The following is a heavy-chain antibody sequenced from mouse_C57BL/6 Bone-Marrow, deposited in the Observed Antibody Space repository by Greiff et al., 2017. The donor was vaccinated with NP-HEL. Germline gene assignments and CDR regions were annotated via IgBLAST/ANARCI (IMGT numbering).Heavy chain of an antibody. Sequence: QVQLQQPGAELVRPGTSVKLSCKASGYTFTSYWMHWVKQRPGQGLEWIGVIDPSDSYTNYNQKFKGKATLTVDTSSSTAYMQLSSLTSEDSAVYYCAEGYAMDYWGQGTSVTVSS. CDR1: GYTFTSYW. CDR2: IDPSDSYT. CDR3: AEGYAMDY. V-gene: IGHV1-59*01. J-gene: IGHJ4*01.